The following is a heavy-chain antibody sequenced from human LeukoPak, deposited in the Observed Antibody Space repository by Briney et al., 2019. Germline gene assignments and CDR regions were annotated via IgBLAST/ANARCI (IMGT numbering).Heavy chain of an antibody. CDR3: AREITYYDFWSGYYGLGGYYYYMDV. D-gene: IGHD3-3*01. J-gene: IGHJ6*03. V-gene: IGHV1-18*01. CDR1: GYTFTSYG. CDR2: ISAYNGNT. Sequence: GASVKVSCKASGYTFTSYGISWVRQAPGQGLEWMGWISAYNGNTNYAQKLQGRVTMTTDTSTSTAYMELRSLRSDDTAVYYCAREITYYDFWSGYYGLGGYYYYMDVWGKGTTVTVSS.